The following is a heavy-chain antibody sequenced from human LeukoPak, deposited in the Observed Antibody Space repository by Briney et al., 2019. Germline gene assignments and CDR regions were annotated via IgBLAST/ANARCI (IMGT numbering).Heavy chain of an antibody. CDR1: GGSITSYY. J-gene: IGHJ4*02. V-gene: IGHV4-59*12. CDR3: ARLRDEEDY. CDR2: IYYSGST. Sequence: SETLSLTCTVSGGSITSYYWSWIRQPPGKGLECIGYIYYSGSTYYNPSLMSRFTMSVDTSKNQFSLKLSSVTAADTAVYYCARLRDEEDYWGQGTLVTVSS. D-gene: IGHD3-10*01.